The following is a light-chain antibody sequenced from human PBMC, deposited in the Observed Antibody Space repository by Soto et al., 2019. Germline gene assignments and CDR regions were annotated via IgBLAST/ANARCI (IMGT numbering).Light chain of an antibody. CDR2: DVI. CDR3: SSFTSSSNYV. CDR1: SSDIGSYDR. J-gene: IGLJ1*01. V-gene: IGLV2-18*02. Sequence: QSVLTQPPSVSGSPGQSVAISCIGASSDIGSYDRVSWYQQPPGTSPKLIIYDVINRPSGVPDRFSGAKSGNTASLTISGLQTEDEADYYCSSFTSSSNYVFGTGTKVTVL.